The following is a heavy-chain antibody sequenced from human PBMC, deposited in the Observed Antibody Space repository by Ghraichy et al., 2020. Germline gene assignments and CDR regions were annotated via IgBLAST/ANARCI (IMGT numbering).Heavy chain of an antibody. D-gene: IGHD5-24*01. CDR1: GFTFSSYA. Sequence: GGSLRLSCSASGFTFSSYAMHWVRQAPGKGLEYVSAISSNGGSTYYADSVKGRFTISRDNSKNTLYLQMSSLRAEDTAVYYCVKASEMATIVMYYFDYWGQGTLVTVSS. CDR2: ISSNGGST. CDR3: VKASEMATIVMYYFDY. J-gene: IGHJ4*02. V-gene: IGHV3-64D*06.